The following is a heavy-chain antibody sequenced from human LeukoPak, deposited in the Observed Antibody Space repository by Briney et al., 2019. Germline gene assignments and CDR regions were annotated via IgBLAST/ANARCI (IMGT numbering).Heavy chain of an antibody. V-gene: IGHV3-23*01. Sequence: GGSLRLSCAASGFTFSSSAMGWVRQAPGKGLEWVSTIGSSGATSYYADSVKGRFTISRDNFKNTVSLQMNSLRAEDTAIYYCAKDAQRGFDYSNSLEHWGQGSLVTVSS. CDR1: GFTFSSSA. CDR2: IGSSGATS. D-gene: IGHD4-11*01. CDR3: AKDAQRGFDYSNSLEH. J-gene: IGHJ4*02.